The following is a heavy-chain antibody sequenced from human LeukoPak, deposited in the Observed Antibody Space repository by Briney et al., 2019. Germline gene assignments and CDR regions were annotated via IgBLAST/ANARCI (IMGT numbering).Heavy chain of an antibody. V-gene: IGHV4-31*03. Sequence: SETLSLTCTVSGVSISSGGYYWSWIRQHPGKGLEWIGYIYYSGSTYYNPSLKSRVTISVDTSKNQFSLKLSSVTAADTAVYYCARLLRNYCSGGSCYTYYFDYWGQGTLVTVSS. CDR1: GVSISSGGYY. J-gene: IGHJ4*02. CDR3: ARLLRNYCSGGSCYTYYFDY. D-gene: IGHD2-15*01. CDR2: IYYSGST.